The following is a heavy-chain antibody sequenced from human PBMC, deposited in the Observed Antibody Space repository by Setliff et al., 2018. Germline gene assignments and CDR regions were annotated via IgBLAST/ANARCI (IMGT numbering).Heavy chain of an antibody. V-gene: IGHV1-3*01. D-gene: IGHD4-17*01. Sequence: ASVKVSCKTSGYPFGSYAMHWLRQAPGQRPEWMGWINGGSGKTRYSQKFQGRVTITTDRSASTGYMEMVSLSNEDTAIYYCARDSADDYGDYMDWFDPWGQGTLVTVS. CDR1: GYPFGSYA. J-gene: IGHJ5*02. CDR2: INGGSGKT. CDR3: ARDSADDYGDYMDWFDP.